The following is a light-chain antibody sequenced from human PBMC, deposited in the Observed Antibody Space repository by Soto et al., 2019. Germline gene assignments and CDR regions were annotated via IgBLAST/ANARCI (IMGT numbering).Light chain of an antibody. J-gene: IGKJ1*01. CDR3: QQYQDYPVT. CDR2: RAS. V-gene: IGKV1-5*03. Sequence: QITQSPSTLSASVGDRVTITCRASPSISAWLAWYQQKPGKVPKLLIYRASTLESGVPSRFSGSESGTEFTLTISSLQPDDFATYYCQQYQDYPVTFGQGTKVDIK. CDR1: PSISAW.